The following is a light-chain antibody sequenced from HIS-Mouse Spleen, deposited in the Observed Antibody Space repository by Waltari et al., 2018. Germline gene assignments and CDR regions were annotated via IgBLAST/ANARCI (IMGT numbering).Light chain of an antibody. V-gene: IGLV1-44*01. CDR1: SSNIGSNT. J-gene: IGLJ2*01. Sequence: QSVLTQPPSASGTPGQRVTISCSGSSSNIGSNTVSWYQQLPGTAPKLLIYSNNQRPSGVPDRFAGSKSGTSASLAISGLQSEDEADYYWAAWDDSLNGPVFGGGTKLTVL. CDR2: SNN. CDR3: AAWDDSLNGPV.